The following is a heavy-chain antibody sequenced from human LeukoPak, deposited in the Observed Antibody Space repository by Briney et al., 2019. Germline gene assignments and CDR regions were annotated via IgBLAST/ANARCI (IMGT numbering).Heavy chain of an antibody. J-gene: IGHJ4*02. V-gene: IGHV3-21*06. CDR3: ARDLNLSASTVPTFKPIDY. Sequence: GGSLRLSCTASGFTVSDYAMTWVRQAPGKWLEWVSSISSGNGYIYYADSVRGRFTTSRDNAKNSMYLQMNSLRVEDTAFYYCARDLNLSASTVPTFKPIDYWGQGPLVPVSS. CDR2: ISSGNGYI. CDR1: GFTVSDYA. D-gene: IGHD4-17*01.